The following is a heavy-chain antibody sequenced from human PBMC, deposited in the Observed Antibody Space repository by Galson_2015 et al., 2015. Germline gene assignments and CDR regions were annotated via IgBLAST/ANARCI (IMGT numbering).Heavy chain of an antibody. CDR3: AGNRREGNKRPAAFDI. J-gene: IGHJ3*02. V-gene: IGHV3-74*01. CDR2: IDLDGNKI. D-gene: IGHD5-24*01. Sequence: SIILSCAGSGFTFSNYWWHWGHQGPGTRLVRVPRIDLDGNKINYADSVGGRFTISRDNARSTLYLHMNSLRAEDTDAYYCAGNRREGNKRPAAFDIWGQGTMVTVFS. CDR1: GFTFSNYW.